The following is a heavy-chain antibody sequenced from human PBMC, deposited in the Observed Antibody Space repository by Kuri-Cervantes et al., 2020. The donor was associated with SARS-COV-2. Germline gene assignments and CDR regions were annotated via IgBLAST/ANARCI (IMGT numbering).Heavy chain of an antibody. J-gene: IGHJ4*02. CDR2: ISYDGSNK. Sequence: GGSLRLSCAASGFTFSSYAMHWVRQAPGKGLEWVAVISYDGSNKYYADSVKGRFTISRDNSKNTLYLQMNSLRAGDTAVYYCARDFGIQSIGGINVDYWGQGTLVTVSS. CDR1: GFTFSSYA. V-gene: IGHV3-30-3*01. D-gene: IGHD5-18*01. CDR3: ARDFGIQSIGGINVDY.